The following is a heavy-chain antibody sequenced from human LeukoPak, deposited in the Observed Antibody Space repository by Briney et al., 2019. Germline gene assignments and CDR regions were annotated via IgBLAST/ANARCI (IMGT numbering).Heavy chain of an antibody. V-gene: IGHV4-59*08. D-gene: IGHD2-15*01. CDR1: GGSMSRYC. Sequence: SETLSLTCTVSGGSMSRYCRSWIRQPPGKGLEWIGYIYYNGNTNYNPSLESRVTIPVDTSKNQFSLNLNSVTPADTAVYYCARLEGKVAASNCFDPWGQGTLVTVSS. J-gene: IGHJ5*02. CDR3: ARLEGKVAASNCFDP. CDR2: IYYNGNT.